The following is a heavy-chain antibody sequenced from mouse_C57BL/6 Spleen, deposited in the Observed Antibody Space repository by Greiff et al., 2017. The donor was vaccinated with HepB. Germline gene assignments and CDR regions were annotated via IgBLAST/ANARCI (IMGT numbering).Heavy chain of an antibody. V-gene: IGHV1-39*01. CDR3: ARPYYYGSSVYAMDY. CDR2: INPNYGTT. CDR1: GYSFTDYN. J-gene: IGHJ4*01. D-gene: IGHD1-1*01. Sequence: VQLKESGPELVKPGASVKISCKASGYSFTDYNMNWVKQSNGKSLEWIGVINPNYGTTSYNQKFKGKATLTVDQSSSTAYMQLNSLTSEDSAVYYCARPYYYGSSVYAMDYWGQGTSVTVSS.